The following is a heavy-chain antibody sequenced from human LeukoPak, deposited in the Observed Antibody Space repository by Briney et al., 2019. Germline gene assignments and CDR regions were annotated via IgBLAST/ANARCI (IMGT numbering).Heavy chain of an antibody. CDR2: INPGDSDT. CDR3: ARQYLSGHTDY. CDR1: GYSFTSYW. Sequence: GESLKISCKVSGYSFTSYWIGWLRQLPGKGLEWMGIINPGDSDTTYSPSFQAQVTISADKSISTAYLQWTSLRASDTAMYYCARQYLSGHTDYWGQGTLVTVSS. D-gene: IGHD6-19*01. J-gene: IGHJ4*02. V-gene: IGHV5-51*01.